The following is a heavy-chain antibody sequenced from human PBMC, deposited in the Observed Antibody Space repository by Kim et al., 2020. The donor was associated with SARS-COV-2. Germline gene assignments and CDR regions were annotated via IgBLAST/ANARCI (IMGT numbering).Heavy chain of an antibody. D-gene: IGHD3-10*01. V-gene: IGHV3-7*03. CDR3: ARPGKGNGMDV. Sequence: GGSLRPSCAASGFTFSSSWMSWVRQAPGKGLEWVAHIKQDGSGKYYVYSVKGRFTISSDNAKNSLYLQMNSLRAEDTAVYYCARPGKGNGMDVWGQGTTVTVSS. CDR2: IKQDGSGK. CDR1: GFTFSSSW. J-gene: IGHJ6*02.